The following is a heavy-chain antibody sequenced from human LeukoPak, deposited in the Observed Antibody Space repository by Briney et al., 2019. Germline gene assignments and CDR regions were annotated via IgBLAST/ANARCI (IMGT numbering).Heavy chain of an antibody. CDR2: IYYSRST. Sequence: SETLSLTCTVSGGSISSYYWSWIRQPPGKGLEWIGYIYYSRSTNYNPSLKSRVTISVDTSKNQFSLKLSSVTAADTAVYYCARRGYYDSSGYYNAFYYGMDVWGQGTTVTVSS. CDR1: GGSISSYY. J-gene: IGHJ6*02. CDR3: ARRGYYDSSGYYNAFYYGMDV. D-gene: IGHD3-22*01. V-gene: IGHV4-59*08.